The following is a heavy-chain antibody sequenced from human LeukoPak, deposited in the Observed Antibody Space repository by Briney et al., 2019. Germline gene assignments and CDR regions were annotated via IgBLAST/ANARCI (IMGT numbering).Heavy chain of an antibody. J-gene: IGHJ4*02. D-gene: IGHD3-16*02. V-gene: IGHV1-24*01. Sequence: ASVKVSCKVSGYTLTELSMHWVRQAPGKGLEWMGGFDPEDGETIYAQKFQGRVTMTEDTSTDTAYMELSSLTSEDTAVYYCARGSPIAFGVVVVNYYWGQGTLVTVSS. CDR3: ARGSPIAFGVVVVNYY. CDR2: FDPEDGET. CDR1: GYTLTELS.